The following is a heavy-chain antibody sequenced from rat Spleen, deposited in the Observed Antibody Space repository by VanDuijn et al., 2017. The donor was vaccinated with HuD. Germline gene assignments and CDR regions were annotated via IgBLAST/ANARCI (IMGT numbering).Heavy chain of an antibody. Sequence: EVQLVESGGGLVQPGRSLKLSCSVSGFTFSDYDMAWVRQAPTKGLEWVASSSTSDFTYYRDSAKGRFTVSRDDAKSTLYLQMDSLRSEDTATYYCTTYGGLRNWFAYWGQGTLVTVSS. CDR2: SSTSDFT. D-gene: IGHD4-1*01. V-gene: IGHV5S23*01. J-gene: IGHJ3*01. CDR3: TTYGGLRNWFAY. CDR1: GFTFSDYD.